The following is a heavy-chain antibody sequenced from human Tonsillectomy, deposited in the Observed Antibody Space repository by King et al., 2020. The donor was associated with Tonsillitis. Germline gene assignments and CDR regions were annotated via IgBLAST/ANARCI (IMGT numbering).Heavy chain of an antibody. D-gene: IGHD3-10*01. CDR3: VKXXXXXXXRXXXXX. CDR2: IXWNSGSI. J-gene: IGHJ4*02. Sequence: QLVEXGGGLVQXGXSXRXSCAAXGFTFDDYAXHWVRQAPGKXLEWXSGIXWNSGSIGYXXSVXGRXTIXXDNAKNSLYLQMNSXRAEDTXLYYCVKXXXXXXXRXXXXXXGQXXLXTVXS. V-gene: IGHV3-9*01. CDR1: GFTFDDYA.